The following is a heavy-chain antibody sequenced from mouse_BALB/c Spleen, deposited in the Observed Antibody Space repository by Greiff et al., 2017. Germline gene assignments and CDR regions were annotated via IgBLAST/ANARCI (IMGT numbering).Heavy chain of an antibody. V-gene: IGHV5-4*02. J-gene: IGHJ4*01. Sequence: EVQRVESGGGLVKPGGSLKLSCAASGFTFSDYYMYWVRQTPEKRLEWVATISDGGSYTYYPDSVKGRFTISRDNAKNNLYLQMSSLKSEDTAMYYCARGGYYGSGYYAMDYWGQGTSVTVSS. CDR3: ARGGYYGSGYYAMDY. CDR1: GFTFSDYY. CDR2: ISDGGSYT. D-gene: IGHD1-1*01.